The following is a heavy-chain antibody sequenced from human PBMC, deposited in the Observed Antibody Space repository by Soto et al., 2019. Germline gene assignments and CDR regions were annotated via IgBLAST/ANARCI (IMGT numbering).Heavy chain of an antibody. V-gene: IGHV1-2*04. CDR3: ARDLSSSSHMDV. J-gene: IGHJ6*02. D-gene: IGHD6-6*01. CDR1: GYTFTGYY. Sequence: ASVKVSCKASGYTFTGYYMHWVRQAPGQGLEWMGWINPNSGGTNYAQKFQGCVTMTRDTSISTAYMELSRLRSDDTAVYYCARDLSSSSHMDVWGQGTTVTVSS. CDR2: INPNSGGT.